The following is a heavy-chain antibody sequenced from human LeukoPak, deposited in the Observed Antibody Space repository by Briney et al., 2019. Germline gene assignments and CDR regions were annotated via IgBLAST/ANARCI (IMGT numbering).Heavy chain of an antibody. J-gene: IGHJ5*02. CDR1: GFTVSSNY. V-gene: IGHV3-66*01. CDR2: IYSGGST. CDR3: ARGLYGEVSWFDP. Sequence: GGSLRLSCAASGFTVSSNYMSWVRQAPGKGLEWVSVIYSGGSTYYADSVKGRFTISRDNSKNTLYLQMNSLRAEDTAVYYCARGLYGEVSWFDPWGQGTLVTVSS. D-gene: IGHD4-17*01.